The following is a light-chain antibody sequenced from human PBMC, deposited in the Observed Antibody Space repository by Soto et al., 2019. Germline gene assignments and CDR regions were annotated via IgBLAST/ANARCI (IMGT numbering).Light chain of an antibody. V-gene: IGLV1-40*01. J-gene: IGLJ2*01. CDR1: SSNIGAGYD. CDR2: DNN. Sequence: QSVLTQPHSMSGAPGQRVTISCTGSSSNIGAGYDVHWYQQHPGTAPKLLIFDNNNRPSGVPDRFSGSKSDTSASLAITGLQAEDEADYDCQSFDTSMSGFVVFGGGTKLTVL. CDR3: QSFDTSMSGFVV.